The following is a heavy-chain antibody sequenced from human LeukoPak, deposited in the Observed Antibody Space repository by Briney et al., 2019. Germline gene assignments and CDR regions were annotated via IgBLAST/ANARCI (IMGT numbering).Heavy chain of an antibody. Sequence: GGSLRLSCAASGFTVSSSYMYWVRQAPGKGLEWVSFFYRGDSTYYADSVKGRFTISRDNSKNTLYLQMNSLRAEDTAVYYCAKERGYYDFWSGYYPYFDYWGQGTLVTVSS. J-gene: IGHJ4*02. V-gene: IGHV3-53*01. D-gene: IGHD3-3*01. CDR3: AKERGYYDFWSGYYPYFDY. CDR2: FYRGDST. CDR1: GFTVSSSY.